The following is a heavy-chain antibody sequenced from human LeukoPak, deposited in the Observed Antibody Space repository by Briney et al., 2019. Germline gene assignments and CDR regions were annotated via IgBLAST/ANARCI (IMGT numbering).Heavy chain of an antibody. V-gene: IGHV3-7*03. CDR1: GFTFSSYW. Sequence: GGSLRLSCAASGFTFSSYWMSWVRQAPGKGLEWVANIKQDGSEKYYVDSVKGRFTISRDNAKNSLYLQMNSLRAEDTAVYYCAKDPLRRAAAANNWFDPWGQGTLVTVSS. D-gene: IGHD6-13*01. J-gene: IGHJ5*02. CDR3: AKDPLRRAAAANNWFDP. CDR2: IKQDGSEK.